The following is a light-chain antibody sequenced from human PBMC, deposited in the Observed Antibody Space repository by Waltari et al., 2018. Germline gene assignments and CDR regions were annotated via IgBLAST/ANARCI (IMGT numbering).Light chain of an antibody. Sequence: EIVMTQSPAPLSVSPGEGATLSCRASQSVSSNLAWYQQKPGQAPRLLIYGASTRATGIPARFSGSGSGTEFTLTISSLQSEDFAVFYCQQYSYWPWTFGQGTKVEIK. J-gene: IGKJ1*01. CDR2: GAS. V-gene: IGKV3-15*01. CDR3: QQYSYWPWT. CDR1: QSVSSN.